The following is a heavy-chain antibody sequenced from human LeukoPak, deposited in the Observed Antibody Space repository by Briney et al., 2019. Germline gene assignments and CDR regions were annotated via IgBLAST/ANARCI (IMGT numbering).Heavy chain of an antibody. Sequence: SETLSLTCTVSGGSISSSSYYWGWIRQPPGKGLEWIGSIYYSGSTYYNPSLKSRVTISVDTSKNQFSLKLSSVTAADTAVYYCARLRARIAAAGTKGWFDPWGQGTLVTVSS. D-gene: IGHD6-13*01. CDR3: ARLRARIAAAGTKGWFDP. V-gene: IGHV4-39*01. CDR1: GGSISSSSYY. CDR2: IYYSGST. J-gene: IGHJ5*02.